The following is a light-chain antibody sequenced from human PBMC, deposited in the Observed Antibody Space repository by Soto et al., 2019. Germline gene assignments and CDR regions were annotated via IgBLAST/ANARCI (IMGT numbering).Light chain of an antibody. CDR1: QSLLYNNTFNY. CDR2: LGS. Sequence: EIVMTQSPLTLPVTPGEPASMSCRSSQSLLYNNTFNYLYWYLQKPGQSPHLLIYLGSNRASGVPDRFSGSGSGTDFSLKISRVEAEDVGTYYCMQALQSLTFGQGTRLEIK. J-gene: IGKJ5*01. CDR3: MQALQSLT. V-gene: IGKV2-28*01.